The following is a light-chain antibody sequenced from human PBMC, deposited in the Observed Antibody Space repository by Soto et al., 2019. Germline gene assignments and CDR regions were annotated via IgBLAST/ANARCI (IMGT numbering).Light chain of an antibody. Sequence: IVFTQSSATLSLSPGARYTPSCRASQSVSSYLAWYQQKPCQATRLLIYDASNRATGIPDRFSGSGSGTDFTLDISRLEPEDFAVYYCQEYENTPGTVGRVTRLDIK. CDR2: DAS. V-gene: IGKV3-11*01. J-gene: IGKJ5*01. CDR1: QSVSSY. CDR3: QEYENTPGT.